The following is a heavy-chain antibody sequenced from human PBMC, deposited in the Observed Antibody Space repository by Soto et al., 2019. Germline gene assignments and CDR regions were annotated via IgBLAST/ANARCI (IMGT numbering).Heavy chain of an antibody. D-gene: IGHD6-19*01. J-gene: IGHJ4*02. Sequence: QVQLQESGPGLVEPSQTLALTCTVSGGSVSTTYYYWSWIRQHPGKGLEWIGYLSYSGTTYYNPSQKGRVAMAVVTSKNQFSLTLSSLTAADTPVYYFASVTAGWEFDYGGQGPLVTVSS. CDR1: GGSVSTTYYY. CDR2: LSYSGTT. CDR3: ASVTAGWEFDY. V-gene: IGHV4-31*03.